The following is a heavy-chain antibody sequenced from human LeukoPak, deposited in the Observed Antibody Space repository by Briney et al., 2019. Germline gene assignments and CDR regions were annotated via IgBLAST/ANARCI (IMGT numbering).Heavy chain of an antibody. Sequence: SVKVSCKASGGTFSSYAISWVRQAPGQGLEWMGGIIPIFGTANYAQKFEGRVTITADESTSTAYMELSSLRSEDTAVYYCASVTIFGVVIQGDAFDIWGQGTMVTVSS. CDR1: GGTFSSYA. J-gene: IGHJ3*02. V-gene: IGHV1-69*13. D-gene: IGHD3-3*01. CDR2: IIPIFGTA. CDR3: ASVTIFGVVIQGDAFDI.